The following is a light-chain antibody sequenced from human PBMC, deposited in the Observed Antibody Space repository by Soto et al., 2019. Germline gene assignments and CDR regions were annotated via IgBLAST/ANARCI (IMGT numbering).Light chain of an antibody. CDR3: QQYGSSPPVT. CDR1: QSVSSSY. J-gene: IGKJ1*01. V-gene: IGKV3-20*01. Sequence: GALSLKTRERATLSCRASQSVSSSYLAWYQQKPGQAPRLLIYGASSRATGIPDRFSGSGSGTDFTLTISRLEPEDFAVYYCQQYGSSPPVTFGQGTKVDIK. CDR2: GAS.